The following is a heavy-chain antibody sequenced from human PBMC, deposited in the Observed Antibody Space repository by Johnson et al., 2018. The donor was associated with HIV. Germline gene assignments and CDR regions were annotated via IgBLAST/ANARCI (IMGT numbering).Heavy chain of an antibody. Sequence: QEQLVESGGGLVQPGGSLRLSCAASGFTFSSYAMSWVRQAPGKGLEWVAFIRHDGSNKYYADLVKGRFTISRDNSKNALYLHMNSLRPEDTAVYYCARDGRDLVTRVSFDIWGQGTVVTVSS. J-gene: IGHJ3*02. V-gene: IGHV3-30*02. CDR1: GFTFSSYA. CDR3: ARDGRDLVTRVSFDI. D-gene: IGHD3-9*01. CDR2: IRHDGSNK.